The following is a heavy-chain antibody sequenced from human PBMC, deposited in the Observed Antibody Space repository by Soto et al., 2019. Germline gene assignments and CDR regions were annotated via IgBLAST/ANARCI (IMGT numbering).Heavy chain of an antibody. V-gene: IGHV1-24*01. J-gene: IGHJ6*03. Sequence: ASVKVSCKVSGYTLTELSMHCVRQAPGKGLEWMGGFDPEDGETIYAQKFQGRVTMTEDTSTDTAYMELSSLRSEDTAVYYCATVRGHYGSGSYDYYYMDVWGKGTTVTVSS. CDR3: ATVRGHYGSGSYDYYYMDV. D-gene: IGHD3-10*01. CDR1: GYTLTELS. CDR2: FDPEDGET.